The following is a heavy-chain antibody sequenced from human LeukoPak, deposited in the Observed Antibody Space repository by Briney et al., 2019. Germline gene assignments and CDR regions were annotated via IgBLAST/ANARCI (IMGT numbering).Heavy chain of an antibody. Sequence: ASETLSLTCTVSGGSISSHYWSWIRQPPGKGLEWIGYIYYSGSTNYNPSLKSRVTISVDTSKNQFSLKLSSVTAADTAVYYCARGYDFWLNYYYMDVWGKGTTVTVSS. CDR1: GGSISSHY. V-gene: IGHV4-59*11. D-gene: IGHD3-3*01. CDR3: ARGYDFWLNYYYMDV. CDR2: IYYSGST. J-gene: IGHJ6*03.